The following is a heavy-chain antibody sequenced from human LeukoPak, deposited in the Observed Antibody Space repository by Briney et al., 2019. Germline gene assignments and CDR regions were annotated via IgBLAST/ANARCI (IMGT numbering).Heavy chain of an antibody. J-gene: IGHJ6*03. CDR3: AKWTSSGWYDCYMDV. V-gene: IGHV3-23*01. CDR2: ISGSGGST. Sequence: GGSLRLSCAASGFTFSSYAMSWVRQAPGKGLEWVSAISGSGGSTYYADPVKGRFTISRDNSKNTLYLQMNSLRAEDTAVYYCAKWTSSGWYDCYMDVWGKGTTVTVSS. D-gene: IGHD6-19*01. CDR1: GFTFSSYA.